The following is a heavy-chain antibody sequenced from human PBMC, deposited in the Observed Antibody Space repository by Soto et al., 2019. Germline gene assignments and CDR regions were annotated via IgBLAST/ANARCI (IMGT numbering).Heavy chain of an antibody. Sequence: SGPTLVNPTQTLTLTCTFSGFSLTTSGVGVGWIRQPPGKALEWLALIYWDDDKRFLPSLKSRLTITKDTSRNQVVLNMTNVDPVDTATYYCVHSSLQTYSGDTFDIWGQGTMVTVSS. CDR1: GFSLTTSGVG. V-gene: IGHV2-5*02. J-gene: IGHJ3*02. D-gene: IGHD5-12*01. CDR3: VHSSLQTYSGDTFDI. CDR2: IYWDDDK.